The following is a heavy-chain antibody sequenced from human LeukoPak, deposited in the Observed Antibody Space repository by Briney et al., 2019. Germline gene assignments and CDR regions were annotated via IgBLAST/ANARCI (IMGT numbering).Heavy chain of an antibody. V-gene: IGHV3-9*01. Sequence: GGSLRLSWAASGFTFDDYAMHWVRQAPGKGLEWVSGISWNSGSIGYADSVKGRFTISRDNAKNSLYLQMNSLRAEDTALYYCSKASYSSGWTAGDYFDYWGQGTLVTVSS. J-gene: IGHJ4*02. D-gene: IGHD6-19*01. CDR2: ISWNSGSI. CDR1: GFTFDDYA. CDR3: SKASYSSGWTAGDYFDY.